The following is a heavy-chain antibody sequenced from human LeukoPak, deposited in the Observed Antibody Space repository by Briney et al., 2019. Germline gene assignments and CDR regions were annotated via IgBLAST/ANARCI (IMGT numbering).Heavy chain of an antibody. J-gene: IGHJ3*02. V-gene: IGHV4-39*07. D-gene: IGHD2-2*01. CDR1: GGSISSSSYY. Sequence: PSETLSLTCTVSGGSISSSSYYWGWIRQPPGKGLVWIGSIYYSGSTYYNPSLKRRVTISVDTSKNQFSLKLSSVTAADTAVYYCARDSTIVVVPAALESDAFDIWGQGTMVTVSS. CDR2: IYYSGST. CDR3: ARDSTIVVVPAALESDAFDI.